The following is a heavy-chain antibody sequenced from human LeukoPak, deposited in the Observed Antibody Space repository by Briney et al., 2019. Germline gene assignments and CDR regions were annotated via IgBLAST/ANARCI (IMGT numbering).Heavy chain of an antibody. V-gene: IGHV4-34*01. J-gene: IGHJ4*02. Sequence: SETLSLTCAVYGGSFSGYYWTWIRQPPGKGLEWIGEIHYSGRINYNPSLKSRGTISADTSNKHFSLKMNSVTAADTAVYYCSRGTDAYKCGNSWGQGTLVTVSS. CDR1: GGSFSGYY. D-gene: IGHD5-24*01. CDR2: IHYSGRI. CDR3: SRGTDAYKCGNS.